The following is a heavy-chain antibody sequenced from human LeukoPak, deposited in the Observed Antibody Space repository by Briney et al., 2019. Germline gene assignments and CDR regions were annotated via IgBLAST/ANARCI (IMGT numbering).Heavy chain of an antibody. J-gene: IGHJ3*01. CDR3: ARDDGGDFNDAFDL. Sequence: GGSLGLSCAASRFTFSSYEVNWVRQAPGKGLEWVSSMTGRKSYIFYADSVKGRFTISRDNADNSVSLQMNNLGAEDTALYYCARDDGGDFNDAFDLWGQGTMVTVSS. V-gene: IGHV3-21*01. CDR1: RFTFSSYE. CDR2: MTGRKSYI. D-gene: IGHD2-21*02.